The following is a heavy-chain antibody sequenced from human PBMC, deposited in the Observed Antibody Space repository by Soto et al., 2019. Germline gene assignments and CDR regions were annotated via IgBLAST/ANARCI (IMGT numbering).Heavy chain of an antibody. CDR2: ISGSGGST. CDR1: GFTFSSYA. Sequence: EVQLLESGGGLVQPGGSLRLSCAASGFTFSSYAMSWVRQAPGKGLEWVSAISGSGGSTYYADSVKGRFTSSRDNSKNTLYLQMNSLRAEDTAVYYCAKTPVIVVVVAATRSYYGMDVWGQGTTVTVSS. V-gene: IGHV3-23*01. CDR3: AKTPVIVVVVAATRSYYGMDV. J-gene: IGHJ6*02. D-gene: IGHD2-15*01.